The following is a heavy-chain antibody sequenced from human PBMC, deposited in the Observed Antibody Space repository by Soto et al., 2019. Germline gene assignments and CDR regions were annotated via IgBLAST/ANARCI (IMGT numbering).Heavy chain of an antibody. CDR1: GGSISNYY. D-gene: IGHD6-13*01. Sequence: QVQLQESGPGLVKPSETLSLTCTVSGGSISNYYWSWIRQPPGKGLECIGYIYYSGSTNYNPALKSRVTISLDTDKSQFSLRLSSVTAADTAVYYCARARGESSSWINAVSLWGQGTLVTVSS. V-gene: IGHV4-59*01. CDR2: IYYSGST. CDR3: ARARGESSSWINAVSL. J-gene: IGHJ3*01.